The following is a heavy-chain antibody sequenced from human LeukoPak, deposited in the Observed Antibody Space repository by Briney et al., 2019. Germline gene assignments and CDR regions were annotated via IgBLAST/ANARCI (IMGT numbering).Heavy chain of an antibody. CDR3: ARVNYGRSYDYWYFDL. CDR1: GGSISSSSYY. Sequence: PSETLSLTCTVSGGSISSSSYYWGWIRQPPWKGLEWIGSIYYSGSTYYNPSLKSRVTISVDTSKNQFSLKVSSVTAADTAVYYCARVNYGRSYDYWYFDLWGRGTLVTVSS. V-gene: IGHV4-39*07. J-gene: IGHJ2*01. CDR2: IYYSGST. D-gene: IGHD3-10*01.